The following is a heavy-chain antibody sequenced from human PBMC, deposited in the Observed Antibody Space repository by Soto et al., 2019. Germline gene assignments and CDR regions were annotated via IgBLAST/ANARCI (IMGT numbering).Heavy chain of an antibody. D-gene: IGHD6-6*01. CDR3: ARDPPPIAARRDAGY. CDR1: GGSISSYY. Sequence: SETLSLTCTVSGGSISSYYWSWIRQPPGKGLEWIGYIYYSGSTNYNPSLKSRVTISVDTSKNQFSLRLSSVTAADTAVYYCARDPPPIAARRDAGYWGQGTLVTVSS. J-gene: IGHJ4*02. CDR2: IYYSGST. V-gene: IGHV4-59*01.